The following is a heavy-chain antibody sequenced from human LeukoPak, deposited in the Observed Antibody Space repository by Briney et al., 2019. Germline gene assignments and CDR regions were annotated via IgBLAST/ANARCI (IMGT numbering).Heavy chain of an antibody. J-gene: IGHJ4*02. CDR2: IYYSRST. Sequence: SETLSLTCTVSGGSISSGGYYWSWIRQPPGKGLEWIGYIYYSRSTYYNPSLKSRVTISVDTSKNQFSLKLSSVTAADTAVYYCASRHEYQPDYWGQGTLVTVSS. CDR3: ASRHEYQPDY. CDR1: GGSISSGGYY. V-gene: IGHV4-30-4*08. D-gene: IGHD2-2*01.